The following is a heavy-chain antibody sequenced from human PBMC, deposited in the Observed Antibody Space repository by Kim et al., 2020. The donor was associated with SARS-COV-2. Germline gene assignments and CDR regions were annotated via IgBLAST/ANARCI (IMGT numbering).Heavy chain of an antibody. CDR1: GFTFSSYA. Sequence: GGSPRLSCAASGFTFSSYAMSWVRQAPGKGLEWVSAISGSGGSTYYADSVKGRFTISRDNSKNTLYLQMNSLRAEDTAVYYCATKRGRATVTWAYAFDIWGQGTMVTVSS. CDR3: ATKRGRATVTWAYAFDI. V-gene: IGHV3-23*01. J-gene: IGHJ3*02. CDR2: ISGSGGST. D-gene: IGHD4-17*01.